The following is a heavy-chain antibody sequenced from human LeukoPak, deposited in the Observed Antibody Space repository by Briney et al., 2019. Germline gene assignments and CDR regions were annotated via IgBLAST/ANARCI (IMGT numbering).Heavy chain of an antibody. V-gene: IGHV1-69*13. CDR2: IIPIFGTA. D-gene: IGHD1-1*01. CDR3: ARGYPDDAFDI. CDR1: GYTFTSYY. J-gene: IGHJ3*02. Sequence: SVKVSCKASGYTFTSYYMHWVRQAPGQGLEWMGGIIPIFGTANYAQKFQGRVTITADESTSTAYMELSSLRSEDTAVYYCARGYPDDAFDIWGQGTMVTVSS.